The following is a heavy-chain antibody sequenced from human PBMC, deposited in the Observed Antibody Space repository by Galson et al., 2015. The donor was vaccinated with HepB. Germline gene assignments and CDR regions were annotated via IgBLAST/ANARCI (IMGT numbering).Heavy chain of an antibody. CDR1: GYTFTTYW. V-gene: IGHV5-51*01. CDR2: IYPGDSDT. Sequence: QSGAEVKKPGESLKISCRGSGYTFTTYWIAWVRQMPGKGLGWMGIIYPGDSDTRYSPSFQGQVTISADKSVSTAYLQWSSLKASDTAMYYCARSLEDSSGYFAYWGQGTLVTVSS. D-gene: IGHD3-22*01. J-gene: IGHJ4*02. CDR3: ARSLEDSSGYFAY.